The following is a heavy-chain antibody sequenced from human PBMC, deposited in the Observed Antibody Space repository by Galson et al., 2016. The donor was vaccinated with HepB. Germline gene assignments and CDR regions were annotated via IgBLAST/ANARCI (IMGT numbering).Heavy chain of an antibody. D-gene: IGHD3-10*01. Sequence: SLRLSCAGSGFMFETYWMSWVRRAPGQGLEWVANIKQDGSEKFYADSLRGRFTVSRDNAQNSVFLQMNSLRAEDTAVYYCARGRATSVRGLVGYHFDWWGQGTRVAVSS. CDR1: GFMFETYW. J-gene: IGHJ4*02. CDR3: ARGRATSVRGLVGYHFDW. CDR2: IKQDGSEK. V-gene: IGHV3-7*01.